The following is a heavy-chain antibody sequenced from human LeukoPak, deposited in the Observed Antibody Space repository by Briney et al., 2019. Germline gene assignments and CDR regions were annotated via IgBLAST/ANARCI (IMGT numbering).Heavy chain of an antibody. CDR1: GFTFSSYG. CDR3: AKEKFGSPNFDY. Sequence: GGSLRLSCAASGFTFSSYGMHWVRQAPGKGLEWVAFIRYDGSNKYYADSVEGRFTISRDNSKNTLYLQMNSLRAEDTAVYYCAKEKFGSPNFDYWGQGTLVTVSS. CDR2: IRYDGSNK. J-gene: IGHJ4*02. D-gene: IGHD3-10*01. V-gene: IGHV3-30*02.